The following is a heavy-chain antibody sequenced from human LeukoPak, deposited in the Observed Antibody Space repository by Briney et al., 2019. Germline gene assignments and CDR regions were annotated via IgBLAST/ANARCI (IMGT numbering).Heavy chain of an antibody. J-gene: IGHJ4*02. Sequence: SGPTLVNPTQTLTLTCTFSGLSLNTDGVGVGWIRQPPGKALEWIALIYWDDDKRYSPSLKNRLTITKDTSKKQVVLTMTNMDRVDTATYYCAHRRGAPGYFGYWGQGTLVTVSS. CDR2: IYWDDDK. CDR1: GLSLNTDGVG. CDR3: AHRRGAPGYFGY. V-gene: IGHV2-5*02.